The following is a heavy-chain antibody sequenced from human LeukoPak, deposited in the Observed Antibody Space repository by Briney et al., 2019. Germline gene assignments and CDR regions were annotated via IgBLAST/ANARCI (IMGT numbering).Heavy chain of an antibody. D-gene: IGHD6-19*01. CDR3: AGDRAVAGEEDNWFDP. Sequence: SETLSLTCAVYGGSFSGYYWSWIRQPPGKGLEWIGEINHSGSTNYNPSLKSRVTISVDTSKNQFSLKLSSVTAADTAVYYCAGDRAVAGEEDNWFDPWGQGTLVTVSS. CDR1: GGSFSGYY. CDR2: INHSGST. V-gene: IGHV4-34*01. J-gene: IGHJ5*02.